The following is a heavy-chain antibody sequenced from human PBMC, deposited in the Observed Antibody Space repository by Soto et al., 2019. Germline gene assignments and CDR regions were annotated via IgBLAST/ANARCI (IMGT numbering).Heavy chain of an antibody. D-gene: IGHD3-10*01. J-gene: IGHJ4*02. CDR2: ISGSGGNT. CDR1: GFTFSTYA. Sequence: EVQLLESGGGLVQPGGSQRLSCAASGFTFSTYAMSWVRQAPGKGLEWVSVISGSGGNTYYADSVKGRFTISRDNSKNTLYLQMNSLRAEDTAVYYCALRHGSGSYYNPIDYWGQGTLVTVFS. V-gene: IGHV3-23*01. CDR3: ALRHGSGSYYNPIDY.